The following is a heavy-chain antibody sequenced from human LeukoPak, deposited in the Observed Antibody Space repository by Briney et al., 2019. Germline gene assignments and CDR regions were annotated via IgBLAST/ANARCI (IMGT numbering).Heavy chain of an antibody. J-gene: IGHJ4*02. D-gene: IGHD5-18*01. CDR2: INPSGGST. Sequence: ASVKVSCKASGYTFTSYYMHWVRQAPGQGLEWMGIINPSGGSTSYAQKFQGRVTMTTDTSTSTVYMELSSLRSEYTAVYYCAREEGTAMVRIWGQGTLVTVSS. V-gene: IGHV1-46*01. CDR1: GYTFTSYY. CDR3: AREEGTAMVRI.